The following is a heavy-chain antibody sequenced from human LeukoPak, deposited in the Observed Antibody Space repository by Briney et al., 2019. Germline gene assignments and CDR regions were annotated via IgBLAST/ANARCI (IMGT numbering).Heavy chain of an antibody. J-gene: IGHJ1*01. CDR2: ISYDGNNK. CDR1: RFTFSRYA. CDR3: AGDYGECGEKRDAPPPSLAF. V-gene: IGHV3-30-3*01. Sequence: GGSLRLSCVASRFTFSRYAMHWARQTPGKGLEWLTFISYDGNNKNYADSVKGRFTISRDNSKNTLYLQMNSLRVEDTAVYYGAGDYGECGEKRDAPPPSLAFWGQGTLVTVSS. D-gene: IGHD3-10*01.